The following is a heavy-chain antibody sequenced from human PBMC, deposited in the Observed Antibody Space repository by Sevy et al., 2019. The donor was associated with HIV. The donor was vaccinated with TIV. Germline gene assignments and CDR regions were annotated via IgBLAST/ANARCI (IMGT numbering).Heavy chain of an antibody. CDR2: IYYSGST. CDR3: ARASIVGATDY. J-gene: IGHJ4*02. D-gene: IGHD1-26*01. Sequence: SETLSLTCTVSGGSVSSGSYYWSWIRQPPGKGLEWIGYIYYSGSTNYHPSLKSRVTISVDTSKNQFSLKLSSVTAADTAVYYCARASIVGATDYWGQGTLVTVSS. V-gene: IGHV4-61*01. CDR1: GGSVSSGSYY.